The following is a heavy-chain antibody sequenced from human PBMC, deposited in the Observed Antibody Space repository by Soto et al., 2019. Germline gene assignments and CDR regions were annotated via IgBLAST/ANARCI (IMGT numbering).Heavy chain of an antibody. D-gene: IGHD3-22*01. Sequence: SETLSLTCTVSGGSISSYYWSWIRQPPGKGLEWIGYIYYSGSTNYNPSLKRRVTISVNTSKNQFYVKLSCVTAADTAVYYCASHEYYDSSGYHDAFDIWGQGTMVTVSS. V-gene: IGHV4-59*08. CDR1: GGSISSYY. CDR3: ASHEYYDSSGYHDAFDI. CDR2: IYYSGST. J-gene: IGHJ3*02.